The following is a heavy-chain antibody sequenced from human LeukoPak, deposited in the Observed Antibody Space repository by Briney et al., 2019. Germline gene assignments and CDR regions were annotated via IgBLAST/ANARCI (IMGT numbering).Heavy chain of an antibody. D-gene: IGHD3-10*01. V-gene: IGHV4-34*01. CDR1: GGSFSGYY. CDR2: INHSGST. Sequence: PSETLSLTCAVYGGSFSGYYWSWIRQPPGKGLEWIGEINHSGSTNYNPSLKSRVTISVDTSKNQFSLKLSSVTAADTAVYYCARALYYGSGSNYYYYYMDVWAKGPRSPSP. CDR3: ARALYYGSGSNYYYYYMDV. J-gene: IGHJ6*03.